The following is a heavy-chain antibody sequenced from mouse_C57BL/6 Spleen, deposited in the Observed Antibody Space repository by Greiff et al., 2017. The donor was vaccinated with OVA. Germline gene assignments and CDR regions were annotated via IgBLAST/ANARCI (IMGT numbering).Heavy chain of an antibody. D-gene: IGHD1-1*01. V-gene: IGHV1-82*01. J-gene: IGHJ3*01. CDR1: GYAFSSSW. CDR3: APYYGSSSAWFAY. Sequence: QVQLKESGPELVKPGASVKISCKASGYAFSSSWMNWVKQRPGKGLEWIGRIYPGDGDTNYNGKFKGKATLTADKSSSTAYMQLSSLTSEDSAVYFCAPYYGSSSAWFAYWGQGTLVTVSA. CDR2: IYPGDGDT.